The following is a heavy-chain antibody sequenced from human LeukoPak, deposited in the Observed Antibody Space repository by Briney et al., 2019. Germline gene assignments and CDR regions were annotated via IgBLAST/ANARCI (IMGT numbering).Heavy chain of an antibody. CDR1: GGSFSGYD. V-gene: IGHV4-34*01. Sequence: PSETLSLTCAVYGGSFSGYDWSWIRQPPGKGLEWIGEINHSGSTNYNPSLKSRVTISVDTSKNQFSLKLSSVTAADTAVYYCARGYYGSGSYYRSYYFDYWGQGTLVTVSS. D-gene: IGHD3-10*01. CDR3: ARGYYGSGSYYRSYYFDY. J-gene: IGHJ4*02. CDR2: INHSGST.